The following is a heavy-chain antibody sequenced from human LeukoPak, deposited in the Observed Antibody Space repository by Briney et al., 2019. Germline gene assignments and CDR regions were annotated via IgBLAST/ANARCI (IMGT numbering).Heavy chain of an antibody. Sequence: GGSLRLSCAASGFTFRGYWMSWVRQAPGKGLEWVANMKLDGSEEYYVDSVKGRFTVSSDNAKNSLYLQMNSLRVDDTAVYYCARWARYCSSGSCYSWFDPWGQGTLVTVSS. CDR1: GFTFRGYW. D-gene: IGHD2-15*01. CDR2: MKLDGSEE. V-gene: IGHV3-7*01. CDR3: ARWARYCSSGSCYSWFDP. J-gene: IGHJ5*02.